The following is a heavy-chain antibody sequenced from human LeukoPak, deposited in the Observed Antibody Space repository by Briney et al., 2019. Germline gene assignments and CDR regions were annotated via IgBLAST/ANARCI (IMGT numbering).Heavy chain of an antibody. CDR1: GFTFSSYD. CDR2: ITSSGNTI. CDR3: ARVGCSSTSCYVESEVHDAFDI. Sequence: PGGSLRLSCAASGFTFSSYDMNWVRQAPGKGLEWVSYITSSGNTIYYADSVKGRFTISRDNAKNSLCLQMNSLRAEDTAVYYCARVGCSSTSCYVESEVHDAFDIWGQGTMVTVSS. D-gene: IGHD2-2*01. J-gene: IGHJ3*02. V-gene: IGHV3-48*03.